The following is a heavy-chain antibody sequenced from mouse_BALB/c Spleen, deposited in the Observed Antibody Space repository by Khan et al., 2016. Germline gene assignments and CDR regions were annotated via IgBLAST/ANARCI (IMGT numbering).Heavy chain of an antibody. CDR1: GFTFSNYR. Sequence: VQLVETGGGLVRPGNSLKLSCVTSGFTFSNYRMHWLRQPPGKGLEWIAVITVKSDNYGANYEESVKGRFTISRDASKSSVYLQMNRLREEDTATDYCSRGSYFGSSYVDGGGAGTTVTVSS. D-gene: IGHD1-1*01. J-gene: IGHJ1*01. CDR2: ITVKSDNYGA. V-gene: IGHV13-2*02. CDR3: SRGSYFGSSYVDG.